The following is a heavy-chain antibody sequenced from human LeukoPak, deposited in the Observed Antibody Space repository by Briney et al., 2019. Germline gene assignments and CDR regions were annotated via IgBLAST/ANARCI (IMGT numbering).Heavy chain of an antibody. V-gene: IGHV3-30*18. CDR1: GFTFSSYG. J-gene: IGHJ5*02. Sequence: SGRSLRLSCAASGFTFSSYGMHWVRQAPGKGLEWVAVISYDGSNKYYADSVKGRFTISRDNSKNTLYLQMNSLRAEDTAVYYCANSYYYDSSGQNPGGFDPWGQGTLVTVSS. D-gene: IGHD3-22*01. CDR2: ISYDGSNK. CDR3: ANSYYYDSSGQNPGGFDP.